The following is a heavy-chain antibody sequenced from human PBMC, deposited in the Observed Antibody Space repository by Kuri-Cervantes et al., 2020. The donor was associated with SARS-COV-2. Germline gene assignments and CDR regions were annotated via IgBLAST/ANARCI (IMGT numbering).Heavy chain of an antibody. CDR2: ISSSSYI. V-gene: IGHV3-21*06. D-gene: IGHD2-2*01. CDR1: GFTFSSYS. J-gene: IGHJ6*03. CDR3: ARDSSGTSSLPYYYYMDV. Sequence: GGSLRLSCAASGFTFSSYSMNWVRQAPGKGLEWVSSISSSSYIYYADPVKGRFTISRDNSKNTLYLQMNSLRAEDTAVYYCARDSSGTSSLPYYYYMDVWGKGTTVTISS.